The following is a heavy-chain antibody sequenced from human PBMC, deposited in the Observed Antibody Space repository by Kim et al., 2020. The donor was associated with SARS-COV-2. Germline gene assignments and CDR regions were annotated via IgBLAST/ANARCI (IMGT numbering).Heavy chain of an antibody. Sequence: GGSLRLSCAASGFTFSSYGMHWVRQAPGKGLEWVAVISYDGSNKYYADSVKGRFTISRDNSKNTLYLQMNSLRAEDTAVYYCAKDQLLWFGELLSFGMDVWGQGTTVTVSS. D-gene: IGHD3-10*01. CDR2: ISYDGSNK. V-gene: IGHV3-30*18. CDR3: AKDQLLWFGELLSFGMDV. J-gene: IGHJ6*02. CDR1: GFTFSSYG.